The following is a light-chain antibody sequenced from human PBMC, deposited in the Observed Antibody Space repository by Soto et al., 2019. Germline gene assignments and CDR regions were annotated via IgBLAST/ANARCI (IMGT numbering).Light chain of an antibody. CDR2: GSS. Sequence: EIRMKQSPATLSAYKGERATLSCRASQSVSSNSGWYQQKAGQSPRLLHYGSSRKGTGLPRMFSGRGCGEDFPTTISLQEPEDFAVYCCQQYGNLLWTFG. V-gene: IGKV3D-15*03. J-gene: IGKJ3*01. CDR1: QSVSSN. CDR3: QQYGNLLWT.